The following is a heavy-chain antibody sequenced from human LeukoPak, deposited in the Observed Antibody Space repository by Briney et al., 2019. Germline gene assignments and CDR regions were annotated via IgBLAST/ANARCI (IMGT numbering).Heavy chain of an antibody. CDR1: GGTFSNYA. D-gene: IGHD2-2*02. CDR2: IIPIFGTA. V-gene: IGHV1-69*01. J-gene: IGHJ4*02. Sequence: ASVKVSCKASGGTFSNYAISWVRQAPGQGLEWMGGIIPIFGTANYAQKFQGRVTITADESTSTAYMELSSLRSEDTAVYYCARHDCSSTSCYSGGFDYWGQGTLVTVSS. CDR3: ARHDCSSTSCYSGGFDY.